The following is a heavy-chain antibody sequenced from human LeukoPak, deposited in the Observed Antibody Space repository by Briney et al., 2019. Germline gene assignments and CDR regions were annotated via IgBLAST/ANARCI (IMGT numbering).Heavy chain of an antibody. CDR3: ARDGAIAAPPLYYYYMDV. Sequence: PGGSLRLSCAASGFTFSSYSMNWVRQAPGKGLEWVSCISSSSDYIYYADSVKGRFTVSRDNAKNSLYLQMNSLRAEDTAVYYCARDGAIAAPPLYYYYMDVWGKGTTVTVSS. D-gene: IGHD6-6*01. CDR2: ISSSSDYI. CDR1: GFTFSSYS. V-gene: IGHV3-21*01. J-gene: IGHJ6*03.